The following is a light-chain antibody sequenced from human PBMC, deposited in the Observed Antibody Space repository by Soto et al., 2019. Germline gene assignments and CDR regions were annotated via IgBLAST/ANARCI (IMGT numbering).Light chain of an antibody. V-gene: IGLV2-14*01. CDR3: SSYTSSITLL. CDR1: SSDVVGYNY. Sequence: QSALTQPASVSGSPGQSITISCTGSSSDVVGYNYVSWYQQHPGKAPKLMIYEVSNRPSGVSNRFSGSKSGNTASLTISGLQAADEADYYCSSYTSSITLLFGGGTKVTVL. CDR2: EVS. J-gene: IGLJ2*01.